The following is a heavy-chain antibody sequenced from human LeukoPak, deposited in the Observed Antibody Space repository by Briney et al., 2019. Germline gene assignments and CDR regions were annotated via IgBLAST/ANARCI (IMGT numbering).Heavy chain of an antibody. Sequence: SQTLSLTCTVSGGSISSGPYYWSWIRQPAGKGLEWIGRIYTSGSTNYNPSLKSRVTISLDTSKNQFSLKLSSVTAADTAAYYCARGGWFGESPFDYWGQGTLVTVSP. CDR3: ARGGWFGESPFDY. D-gene: IGHD3-10*01. V-gene: IGHV4-61*02. CDR1: GGSISSGPYY. J-gene: IGHJ4*02. CDR2: IYTSGST.